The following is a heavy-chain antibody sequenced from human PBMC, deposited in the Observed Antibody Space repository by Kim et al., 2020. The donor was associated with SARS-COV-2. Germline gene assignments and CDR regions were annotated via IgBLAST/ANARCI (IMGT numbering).Heavy chain of an antibody. CDR2: IYYSGST. CDR3: ARALITMIVVAQGGLVY. CDR1: GGSISRGGYY. D-gene: IGHD3-22*01. J-gene: IGHJ4*02. Sequence: SETLSLTCTVSGGSISRGGYYWSWIRQHPGKGLEWIGSIYYSGSTDYNPSLKSRVTISVDTSKNQFSLKLSSVTAADTAVYYCARALITMIVVAQGGLVYGGEETLVTVSS. V-gene: IGHV4-31*03.